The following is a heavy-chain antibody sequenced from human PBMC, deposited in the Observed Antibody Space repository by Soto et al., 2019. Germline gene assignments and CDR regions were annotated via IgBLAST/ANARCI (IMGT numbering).Heavy chain of an antibody. CDR3: VKVYLMNTLTTAGF. CDR1: GFSLTNYG. V-gene: IGHV3-30*18. D-gene: IGHD4-4*01. CDR2: ITYHGRDE. Sequence: QVQLVESGGGVVQPGGSLSLSCAASGFSLTNYGMHWVRQSPCKGLEWVAVITYHGRDEFYADSVKGRFTISRDSSKNAMYLLRHRLRPDDAAVYYCVKVYLMNTLTTAGFWGQGPLVAVSS. J-gene: IGHJ4*02.